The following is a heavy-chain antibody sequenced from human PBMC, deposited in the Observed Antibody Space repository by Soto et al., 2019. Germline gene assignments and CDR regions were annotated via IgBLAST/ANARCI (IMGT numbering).Heavy chain of an antibody. CDR2: IYYSGST. V-gene: IGHV4-30-4*01. J-gene: IGHJ4*01. CDR1: GGSIIIDNYY. CDR3: ASAYYDSSGYWRYFDY. Sequence: SEALSLTCTCSGGSIIIDNYYWSWIRQPPGKGLEWIGYIYYSGSTYYNPSLESRVTISVDTSKNQFSLKLSSVTAADTAVYYCASAYYDSSGYWRYFDYWGPGTLVTVSS. D-gene: IGHD3-22*01.